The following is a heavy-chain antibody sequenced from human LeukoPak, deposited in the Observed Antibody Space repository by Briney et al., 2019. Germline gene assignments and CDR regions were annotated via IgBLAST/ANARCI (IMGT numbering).Heavy chain of an antibody. CDR1: GFTFDDYG. Sequence: PGGSLRLSCAASGFTFDDYGMHWVRQAPGKGLEWVSGISWKSDSIGYADSVKGRFTISRDNAKKSLYLLMNSLRAEDTALYYCAKGVTYHYDSGSVKWFDPWGQGTLVTVSS. J-gene: IGHJ5*02. V-gene: IGHV3-9*01. CDR2: ISWKSDSI. CDR3: AKGVTYHYDSGSVKWFDP. D-gene: IGHD3-10*01.